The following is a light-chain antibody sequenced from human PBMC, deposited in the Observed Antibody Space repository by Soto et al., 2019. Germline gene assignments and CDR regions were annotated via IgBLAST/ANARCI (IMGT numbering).Light chain of an antibody. CDR3: QQYGSSRLT. J-gene: IGKJ4*01. Sequence: EIVLTQSPATLSVSPGERATLSCRASQSVNSNLAWYQQKPGQAPRLLIYGASSRATGIPDRFSGSGSGTDFTLTISRLEPEDFAVYYCQQYGSSRLTFGGGTKVDIK. CDR1: QSVNSN. V-gene: IGKV3-20*01. CDR2: GAS.